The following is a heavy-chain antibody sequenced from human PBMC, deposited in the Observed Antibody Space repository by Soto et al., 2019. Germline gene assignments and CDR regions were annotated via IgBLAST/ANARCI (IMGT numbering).Heavy chain of an antibody. J-gene: IGHJ2*01. CDR1: GFTVTNKY. Sequence: EVQLVESGGNLIQPGGSLRLSCAASGFTVTNKYMTWVRQAPGKGLEWVSLIYSGGATSYADSVKGRFTISSDNSMDILYLQVNSLSAEVTAVYYCARVDYGDYGCYFYLWGRGTLVTVSS. D-gene: IGHD4-17*01. CDR2: IYSGGAT. V-gene: IGHV3-53*01. CDR3: ARVDYGDYGCYFYL.